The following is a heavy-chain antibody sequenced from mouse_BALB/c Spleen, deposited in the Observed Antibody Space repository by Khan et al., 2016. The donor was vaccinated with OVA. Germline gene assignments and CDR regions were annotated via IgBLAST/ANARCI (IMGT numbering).Heavy chain of an antibody. D-gene: IGHD2-3*01. CDR1: GYSITSDYA. CDR2: ISSSGRT. Sequence: EVQLVESGPGLVKPSQSLSLTCTVTGYSITSDYAWNWIRQFPGNKLEWMGYISSSGRTNYNPALKSRISITRDPSKNQFFLQLNSVPTEDTATYYCARDGSRYNYAMDYWGQGTSVTVSS. V-gene: IGHV3-2*02. J-gene: IGHJ4*01. CDR3: ARDGSRYNYAMDY.